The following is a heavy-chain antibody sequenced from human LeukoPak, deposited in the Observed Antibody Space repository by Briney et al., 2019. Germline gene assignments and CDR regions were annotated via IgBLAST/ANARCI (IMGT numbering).Heavy chain of an antibody. Sequence: GGSLRLSCAASGFTFSSFSMNWVRQTPEKGLEWISYINSVSSTIYYAESVRGRFTISRDNSKNTLYLQMNSLRAEDTAVYYCARLMAAVAGTNYWGQGTLVTVSS. V-gene: IGHV3-48*01. CDR1: GFTFSSFS. CDR2: INSVSSTI. J-gene: IGHJ4*02. CDR3: ARLMAAVAGTNY. D-gene: IGHD6-19*01.